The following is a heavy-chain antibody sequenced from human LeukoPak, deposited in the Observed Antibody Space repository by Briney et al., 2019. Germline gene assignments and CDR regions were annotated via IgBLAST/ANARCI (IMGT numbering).Heavy chain of an antibody. CDR2: ISGSGDST. J-gene: IGHJ4*02. CDR3: AKDTIVVVVAGYYFDY. D-gene: IGHD2-15*01. V-gene: IGHV3-23*01. CDR1: GFTFNNYA. Sequence: GGSLRLSCAASGFTFNNYAMDWVRQAPGKGLEWVSAISGSGDSTYYADSVKGRFTISRDNSKNTLFLQMNSLRAEDTAVYYRAKDTIVVVVAGYYFDYWGQGTLVTVSS.